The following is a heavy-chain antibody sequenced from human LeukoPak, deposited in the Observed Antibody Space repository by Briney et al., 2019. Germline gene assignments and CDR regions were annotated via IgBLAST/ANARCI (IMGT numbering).Heavy chain of an antibody. D-gene: IGHD6-13*01. CDR2: IRSKANNYAT. V-gene: IGHV3-73*01. CDR3: RYSSSWSDY. CDR1: GLTFSGSA. Sequence: PGGSLRLSCAASGLTFSGSAMHWVRQASGKGLEWVARIRSKANNYATAYAASVKGRFTISRDDSKNTAYLQMNGLKTEDTAVYYCRYSSSWSDYWGQGTLVTVSS. J-gene: IGHJ4*02.